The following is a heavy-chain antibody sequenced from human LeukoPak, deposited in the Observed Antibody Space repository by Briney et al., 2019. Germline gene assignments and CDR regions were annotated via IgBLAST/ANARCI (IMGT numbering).Heavy chain of an antibody. V-gene: IGHV3-23*01. CDR2: ISGSGGST. D-gene: IGHD3-3*01. CDR3: AKERSVYYYYYMDV. Sequence: GGSLRLSCAASGFTFSSYAMSWVRQAPGKGLEWVSAISGSGGSTYYADSVKGRFTISRDNSKNTLYLQMNSLRAEDTAVYNCAKERSVYYYYYMDVWGKGTTVTVSS. J-gene: IGHJ6*03. CDR1: GFTFSSYA.